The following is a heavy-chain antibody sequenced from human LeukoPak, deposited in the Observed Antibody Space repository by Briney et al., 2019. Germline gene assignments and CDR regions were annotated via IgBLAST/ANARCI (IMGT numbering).Heavy chain of an antibody. J-gene: IGHJ6*03. Sequence: SETLSLTCTVSGGSISSGDYYWSWIRQPPGKGLEWIGYIYYSGSTYYNPSLKSPFIISVDTSKNQFSLRLSSVTAADTAVYYCARVNWDYYYYYIDVWGKGTTVTVSS. V-gene: IGHV4-30-4*08. CDR2: IYYSGST. D-gene: IGHD7-27*01. CDR3: ARVNWDYYYYYIDV. CDR1: GGSISSGDYY.